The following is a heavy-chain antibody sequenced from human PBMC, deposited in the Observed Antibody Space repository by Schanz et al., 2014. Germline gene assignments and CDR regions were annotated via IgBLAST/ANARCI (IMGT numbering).Heavy chain of an antibody. D-gene: IGHD3-10*01. J-gene: IGHJ3*02. Sequence: QVQLVESGGGVVQPGRSLRLSCAASGFNFGSHGMHWVRQAPGKGLEWVAVISYDGSFKNYADSVRGRITMSRDNSKNTMYLQINNLRAEDTAVYYCAKGRFGELSAFDIWGRGTMVTVSS. CDR2: ISYDGSFK. V-gene: IGHV3-33*06. CDR1: GFNFGSHG. CDR3: AKGRFGELSAFDI.